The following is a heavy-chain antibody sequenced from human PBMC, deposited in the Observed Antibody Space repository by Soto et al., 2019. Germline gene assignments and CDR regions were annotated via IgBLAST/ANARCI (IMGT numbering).Heavy chain of an antibody. CDR2: IIPILGIA. CDR3: AKGHYYGSGSPKFDY. Sequence: ASVKVSCKASGGTFSSYTISWVRQAPGQGLEWMGRIIPILGIANYAQKFQGRVTITADKSTSTAYMELSSLRSEDTAVYYCAKGHYYGSGSPKFDYWGQGTLVTVSS. CDR1: GGTFSSYT. D-gene: IGHD3-10*01. V-gene: IGHV1-69*02. J-gene: IGHJ4*02.